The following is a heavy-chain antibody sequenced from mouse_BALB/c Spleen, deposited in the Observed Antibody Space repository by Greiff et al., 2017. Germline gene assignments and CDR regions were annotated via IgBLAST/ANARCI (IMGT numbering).Heavy chain of an antibody. J-gene: IGHJ2*01. CDR3: TRDGYYVDYFDY. CDR2: IYPGDGDT. CDR1: GYAFSSSW. D-gene: IGHD2-3*01. V-gene: IGHV1-82*01. Sequence: QVQLQQSGPELVKPGASVKISCKASGYAFSSSWMNWVKQRPGQGLEWIGRIYPGDGDTNYNGKFKGKATLTADKSSSTAYMQLSSLTSVDSAVYYCTRDGYYVDYFDYWGQGTTLTVSS.